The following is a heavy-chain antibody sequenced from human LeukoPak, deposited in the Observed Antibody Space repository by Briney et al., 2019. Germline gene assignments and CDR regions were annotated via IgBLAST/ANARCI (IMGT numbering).Heavy chain of an antibody. D-gene: IGHD6-13*01. CDR1: GFTFNNYS. V-gene: IGHV3-33*06. Sequence: GGSLRLSCAASGFTFNNYSMSWVRQAPGKGLDWVAVIWNDGSYKYYADPVKGRFTISRDNPRNTLYLQMNSLRAEDTAIYYCAKVVQYTASTGTGLDYWGQGTLVTVSS. CDR2: IWNDGSYK. CDR3: AKVVQYTASTGTGLDY. J-gene: IGHJ4*02.